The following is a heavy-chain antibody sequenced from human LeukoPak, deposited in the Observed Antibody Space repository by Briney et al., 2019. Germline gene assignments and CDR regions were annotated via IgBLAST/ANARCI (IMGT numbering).Heavy chain of an antibody. CDR2: IYYSGST. J-gene: IGHJ4*02. CDR1: GGSISSYY. D-gene: IGHD1-26*01. V-gene: IGHV4-59*04. CDR3: ARHYSGSSGFDY. Sequence: PSETLSLTCTVSGGSISSYYWSWIRQPPGKALEWIGYIYYSGSTYYNPSLKSRVTISVDTSKNQFSLKLSSVTAADTAVYYCARHYSGSSGFDYWGQGTLVTVSS.